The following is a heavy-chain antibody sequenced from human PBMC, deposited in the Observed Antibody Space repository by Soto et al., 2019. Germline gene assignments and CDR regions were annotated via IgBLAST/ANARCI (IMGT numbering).Heavy chain of an antibody. V-gene: IGHV1-69*13. CDR1: GGTFSSYA. CDR3: ARPSSRPKRVRGVIINEYFKH. Sequence: ASVKVSCKASGGTFSSYAISWVRQAPGQGLEWMGGIIPIFGTANYAQKFQGRVTITADESTSTAYMELSSLRSEDTAVYYCARPSSRPKRVRGVIINEYFKHWGQGTLVTVSS. CDR2: IIPIFGTA. J-gene: IGHJ1*01. D-gene: IGHD3-10*01.